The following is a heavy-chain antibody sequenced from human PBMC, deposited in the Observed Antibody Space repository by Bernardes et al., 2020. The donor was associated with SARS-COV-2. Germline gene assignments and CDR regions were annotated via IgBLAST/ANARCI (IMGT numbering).Heavy chain of an antibody. V-gene: IGHV1-2*02. CDR1: GSTFTGSF. CDR2: INPNTGGT. Sequence: ASVKVSCKASGSTFTGSFIHWVRQAPGQRLEWMGWINPNTGGTNYVQKFQGRVTMTRDTSITTAYMELSRLGSDDTAIYFCARTRTTISTAGIPVDYWGQGTLVTVSS. CDR3: ARTRTTISTAGIPVDY. D-gene: IGHD6-13*01. J-gene: IGHJ4*02.